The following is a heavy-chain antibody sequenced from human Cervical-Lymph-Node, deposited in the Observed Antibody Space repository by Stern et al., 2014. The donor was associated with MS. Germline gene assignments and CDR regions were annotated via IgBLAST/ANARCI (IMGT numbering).Heavy chain of an antibody. J-gene: IGHJ6*02. V-gene: IGHV1-46*01. CDR1: GYPFTSYY. Sequence: VQLVQSGAEVKTPGASVKLSCKASGYPFTSYYLHWVRQAPGQGLEWRGIINPSGGSPTYAQKFQGRVTMTRDTSTSTVYMELSSLRSEDTAVYYCAREVAGHRLGMMDVWGQGTSVTVSS. CDR2: INPSGGSP. D-gene: IGHD6-19*01. CDR3: AREVAGHRLGMMDV.